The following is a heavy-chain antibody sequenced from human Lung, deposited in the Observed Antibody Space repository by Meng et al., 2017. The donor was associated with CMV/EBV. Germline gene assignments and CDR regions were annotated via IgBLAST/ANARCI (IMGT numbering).Heavy chain of an antibody. CDR2: IYYSGST. V-gene: IGHV4-61*01. CDR3: AAGPPSSSSSVFDY. Sequence: GSLRLXCTVSGGSVISGSYYWSWIRQLPGKGLEWIGYIYYSGSTNYNPSLKSRVTMSIDTSKNQFSLKLSSVTPADTAVYYCAAGPPSSSSSVFDYWGQGTLVTVSS. J-gene: IGHJ4*02. D-gene: IGHD6-6*01. CDR1: GGSVISGSYY.